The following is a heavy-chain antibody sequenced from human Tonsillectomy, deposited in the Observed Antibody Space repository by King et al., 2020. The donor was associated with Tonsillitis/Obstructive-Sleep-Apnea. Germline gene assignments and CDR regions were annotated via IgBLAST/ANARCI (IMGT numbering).Heavy chain of an antibody. CDR3: ARDRVVVAATSWFDP. D-gene: IGHD2-15*01. CDR1: GYTFTSYY. CDR2: INPSGGST. V-gene: IGHV1-46*01. J-gene: IGHJ5*02. Sequence: GQLVQSGAEVKKPGASVKVSCKASGYTFTSYYMHWVRQAPGQGLECMGIINPSGGSTSYAQKFQGRVTMTRDTSTSTVYMELSSLRSEDTAVYYCARDRVVVAATSWFDPWGQGTLVTVSS.